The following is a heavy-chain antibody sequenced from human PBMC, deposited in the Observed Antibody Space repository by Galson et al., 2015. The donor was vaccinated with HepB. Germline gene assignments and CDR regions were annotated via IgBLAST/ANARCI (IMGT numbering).Heavy chain of an antibody. J-gene: IGHJ4*02. CDR2: IRSKASGHAT. CDR3: TRLGDLSGYSSS. D-gene: IGHD2-2*01. Sequence: SLRPSCAASGFTFSGSAIHWVRQGSGKGPEWVGRIRSKASGHATEYTASLKGRFTISRDDSKNTAYLHMNSLKIEDTAVYYCTRLGDLSGYSSSWGQGTLVTVSS. V-gene: IGHV3-73*01. CDR1: GFTFSGSA.